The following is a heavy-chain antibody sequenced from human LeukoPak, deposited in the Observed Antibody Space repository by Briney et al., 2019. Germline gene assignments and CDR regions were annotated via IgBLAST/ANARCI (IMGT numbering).Heavy chain of an antibody. J-gene: IGHJ4*02. CDR3: AKVNSYGYLDY. V-gene: IGHV5-51*01. D-gene: IGHD5-18*01. CDR2: SYPGDSDT. Sequence: GGSLKISCRGSGYSFTSYWIGWARQMTGKGLEWMAMSYPGDSDTKYRPSFQGPVTASADKSISTAYLQWSSLRTSDTAIFYCAKVNSYGYLDYWGQGTLVTVSS. CDR1: GYSFTSYW.